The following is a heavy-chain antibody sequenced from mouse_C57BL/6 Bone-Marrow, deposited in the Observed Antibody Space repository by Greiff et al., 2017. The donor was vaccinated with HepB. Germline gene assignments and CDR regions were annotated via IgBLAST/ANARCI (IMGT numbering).Heavy chain of an antibody. CDR1: GYTFTSYW. CDR2: INPSNGGT. Sequence: QVQLQQPGTELVKPGASVKLSCKASGYTFTSYWMHWVKQRPGQGLEWIGNINPSNGGTNYNEKFKSKATLTVDKSSSTAYMQLSSLTSEDSAVYYCAREETVVATDYAMDYWGQGTSVTVSS. V-gene: IGHV1-53*01. D-gene: IGHD1-1*01. CDR3: AREETVVATDYAMDY. J-gene: IGHJ4*01.